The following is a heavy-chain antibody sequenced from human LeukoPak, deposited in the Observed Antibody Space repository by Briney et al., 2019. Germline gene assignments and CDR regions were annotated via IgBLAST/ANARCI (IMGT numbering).Heavy chain of an antibody. J-gene: IGHJ6*02. CDR3: ARATVVPAADYYYYGMDV. D-gene: IGHD2-2*01. V-gene: IGHV1-3*01. Sequence: ASVKVSFKASGYTFTIYAMHWVRQAPGQRLEWMGWINAGNGNTKYSQKFQGRVTITRDTSASTAYMELSSLRSEDTAVYYCARATVVPAADYYYYGMDVWGQGTMVTVSS. CDR2: INAGNGNT. CDR1: GYTFTIYA.